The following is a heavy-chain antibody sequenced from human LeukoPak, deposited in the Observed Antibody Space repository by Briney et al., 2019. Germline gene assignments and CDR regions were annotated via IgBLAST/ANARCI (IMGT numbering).Heavy chain of an antibody. Sequence: SETLSLTCTVSGGSICSGGYYWSWIRQHPGKGLEWIGYIYYSGSAYYNPSLKSRVTISVDTSKNQFSLNLSSVTAADTAVYYCARGTMITFGGVIVQDEYYFDYWGRGTLVTVSS. CDR2: IYYSGSA. D-gene: IGHD3-16*02. CDR3: ARGTMITFGGVIVQDEYYFDY. CDR1: GGSICSGGYY. J-gene: IGHJ4*02. V-gene: IGHV4-31*03.